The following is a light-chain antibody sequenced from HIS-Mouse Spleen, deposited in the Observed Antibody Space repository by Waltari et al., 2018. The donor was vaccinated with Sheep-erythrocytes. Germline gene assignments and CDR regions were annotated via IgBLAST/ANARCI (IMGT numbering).Light chain of an antibody. CDR1: KLGDKY. V-gene: IGLV3-1*01. Sequence: SSELTQPPSVSVSPGQTASITCSGDKLGDKYACWYQQKPGQSPVLVIYQDTTRPSGIPERFAGSISGNTATLTISGTQAMDEADYYCQACDSSIVVFGGGTKLTVL. J-gene: IGLJ2*01. CDR3: QACDSSIVV. CDR2: QDT.